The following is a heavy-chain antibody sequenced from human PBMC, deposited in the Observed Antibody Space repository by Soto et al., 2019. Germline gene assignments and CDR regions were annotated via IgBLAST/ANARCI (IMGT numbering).Heavy chain of an antibody. D-gene: IGHD3-22*01. Sequence: HLVESGGGLVKPGGSLRLSCAASGFTFSNAWMSWVRQAPGKGLEWVGRIKGEDDGGTTDYAAPVKGRITISRDHSKDTLYLHMNSLKTEDTAVYYCTTGLSNGYYNFDYWGQGTPVTVSS. V-gene: IGHV3-15*01. CDR3: TTGLSNGYYNFDY. CDR1: GFTFSNAW. J-gene: IGHJ4*02. CDR2: IKGEDDGGTT.